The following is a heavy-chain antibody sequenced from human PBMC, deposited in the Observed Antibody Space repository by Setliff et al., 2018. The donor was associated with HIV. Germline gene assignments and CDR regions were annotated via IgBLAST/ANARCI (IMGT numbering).Heavy chain of an antibody. CDR2: SSSSGNTI. Sequence: GESLKLSCAASGFSINNYDMNWVRQAPGKGLEWVSHSSSSGNTIYYADSVRGRFTISRDNAKNSLYLQMISLRAEDTAVYYCAYYSSWSFYLGYYYYYGMDVWGQGTTVTVSS. D-gene: IGHD3-10*01. V-gene: IGHV3-48*03. CDR1: GFSINNYD. CDR3: AYYSSWSFYLGYYYYYGMDV. J-gene: IGHJ6*02.